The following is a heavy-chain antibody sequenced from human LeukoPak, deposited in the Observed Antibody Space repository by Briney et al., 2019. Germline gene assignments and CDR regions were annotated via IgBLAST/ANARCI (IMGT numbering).Heavy chain of an antibody. V-gene: IGHV4-61*01. CDR1: GGSVTSGNYY. CDR2: TSYSGST. CDR3: ARADYGSGFSH. J-gene: IGHJ4*02. Sequence: PSETLSLTCTVSGGSVTSGNYYWSWIRQPPGKGLEWIGYTSYSGSTNYNPSLKSRVTISIDTSKKQFSLKLSSVTAADTAVYYCARADYGSGFSHWGQGTLVTVSS. D-gene: IGHD3-10*01.